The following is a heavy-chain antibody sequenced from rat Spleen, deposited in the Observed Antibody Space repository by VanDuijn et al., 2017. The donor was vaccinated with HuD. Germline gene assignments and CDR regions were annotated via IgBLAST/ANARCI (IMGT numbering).Heavy chain of an antibody. Sequence: EVQLQESGPGLVKPSQSLSRTCAVTGYCITSNYWSWIRKFPGNKMEWIGHISYSGSTIYNPSLKSRISITRDTSKNQFFLQLNSVTTEDTATYYCARYRDSFGHVGIFDYWGQGVMVTVSS. CDR2: ISYSGST. CDR3: ARYRDSFGHVGIFDY. CDR1: GYCITSNY. D-gene: IGHD1-11*01. J-gene: IGHJ2*01. V-gene: IGHV3-1*01.